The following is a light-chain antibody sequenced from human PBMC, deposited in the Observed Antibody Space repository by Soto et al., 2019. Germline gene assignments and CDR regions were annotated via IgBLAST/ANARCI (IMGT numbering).Light chain of an antibody. CDR1: QSVSSY. V-gene: IGKV3-11*01. J-gene: IGKJ2*01. CDR2: DAF. Sequence: EIVLTQSPATLSLSPGERATLSCRASQSVSSYLAWYQQKPGQAPRLLIYDAFNRAPGIPPRFSGSGSGTDVTLTISSLEPKDFAVYYSQQRSNWPPYTFGQGTKLEI. CDR3: QQRSNWPPYT.